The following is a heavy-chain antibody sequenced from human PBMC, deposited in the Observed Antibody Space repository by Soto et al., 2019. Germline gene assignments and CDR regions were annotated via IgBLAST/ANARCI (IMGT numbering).Heavy chain of an antibody. Sequence: GGSLRLSCAASGFTFSSYAMSWVRQAPGKGLEWVSAISGSGGSTYYADSVKGRFTISRDNSKNTLYLQMNSLGAEDTAVYYCAKDSGHYDFWSGYLPAWFDPWGQGTLVTVSS. CDR3: AKDSGHYDFWSGYLPAWFDP. D-gene: IGHD3-3*01. CDR1: GFTFSSYA. J-gene: IGHJ5*02. CDR2: ISGSGGST. V-gene: IGHV3-23*01.